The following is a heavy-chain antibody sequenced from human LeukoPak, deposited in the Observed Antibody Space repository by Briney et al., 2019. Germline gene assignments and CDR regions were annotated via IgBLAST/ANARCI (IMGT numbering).Heavy chain of an antibody. CDR3: AREGYCSGGTCSNWFDP. CDR2: IHYSGST. D-gene: IGHD2-15*01. Sequence: SETLSLTCTVAGGSMNNYYWSWIRQPPGKGLEWIGYIHYSGSTNYNPSLKSRDTISADTSKNQFSLKLSSVTAADTAVYYCAREGYCSGGTCSNWFDPWGQGTLVTVSS. J-gene: IGHJ5*02. V-gene: IGHV4-59*01. CDR1: GGSMNNYY.